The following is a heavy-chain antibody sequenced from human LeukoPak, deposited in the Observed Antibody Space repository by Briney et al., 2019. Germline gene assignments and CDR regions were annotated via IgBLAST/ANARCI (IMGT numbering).Heavy chain of an antibody. CDR3: ARGGFATSYYYYYMDV. CDR1: GFTFSTYT. Sequence: PGGSLGLSCAASGFTFSTYTMNWVCQAPGKGLGWVSYISTSAGTVYYADSVKGRFTISRDDAKNSLYLQMNSLRAEDTAVYYCARGGFATSYYYYYMDVWGKGTTVTVSS. CDR2: ISTSAGTV. V-gene: IGHV3-48*01. J-gene: IGHJ6*03.